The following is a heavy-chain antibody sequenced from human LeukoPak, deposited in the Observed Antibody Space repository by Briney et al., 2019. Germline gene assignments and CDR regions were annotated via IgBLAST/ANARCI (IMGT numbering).Heavy chain of an antibody. V-gene: IGHV5-51*01. J-gene: IGHJ4*02. CDR2: IYPGDSDT. CDR1: GYSFTTHC. CDR3: TRPDGGYAY. Sequence: GESLKISCKGSGYSFTTHCIGWVRQMPGKGLEWMGIIYPGDSDTTYSPSFQGQVTFSADKSISTAYLQWSSLKATDTAIYYCTRPDGGYAYWGQGTLVTVSS. D-gene: IGHD5-12*01.